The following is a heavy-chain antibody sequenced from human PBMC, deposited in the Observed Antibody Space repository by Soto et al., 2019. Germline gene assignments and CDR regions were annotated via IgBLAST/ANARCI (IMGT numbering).Heavy chain of an antibody. CDR3: ARGADLDRGVGGRTHYYYYGMDV. D-gene: IGHD2-15*01. CDR2: LYAGDSNT. V-gene: IGHV5-51*01. J-gene: IGHJ6*02. Sequence: PGESLKISCEGSPYSFTNYWIAWVRQMPGKGLEWMGILYAGDSNTRYSPSFQGQVTISADKSISTAYLQWSSLKASDTAMYYCARGADLDRGVGGRTHYYYYGMDVWGQGTTVTVSS. CDR1: PYSFTNYW.